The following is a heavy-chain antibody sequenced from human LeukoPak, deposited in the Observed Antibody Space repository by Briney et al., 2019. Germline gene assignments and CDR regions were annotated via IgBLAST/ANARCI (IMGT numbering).Heavy chain of an antibody. D-gene: IGHD5-18*01. CDR3: ARHVPTQLWANYYYYYMDV. J-gene: IGHJ6*03. CDR2: TYYRSKWYN. V-gene: IGHV6-1*01. CDR1: GDSVFSNSAA. Sequence: SQTLSLTCAISGDSVFSNSAAWNWFRQSPSRGLEWLGRTYYRSKWYNDYAVSVKSRITINPDTSKNQFSLQLNSVTPEDTAVYYCARHVPTQLWANYYYYYMDVWGKGTTVTISS.